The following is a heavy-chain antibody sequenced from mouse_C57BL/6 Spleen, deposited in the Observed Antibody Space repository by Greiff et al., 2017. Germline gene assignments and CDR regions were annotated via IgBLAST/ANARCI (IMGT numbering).Heavy chain of an antibody. Sequence: EVQLVESGAELVKPGASVKLSCTASGFNINDYYMHWVKQRTEQGLEWIGWIDPEDGETKYAPKFQGKATITADTASNTASLQLSSLTSEDTAVYYCARGGGDYSGFAYWGQGTLVTGSA. V-gene: IGHV14-2*01. D-gene: IGHD2-4*01. CDR3: ARGGGDYSGFAY. CDR2: IDPEDGET. CDR1: GFNINDYY. J-gene: IGHJ3*01.